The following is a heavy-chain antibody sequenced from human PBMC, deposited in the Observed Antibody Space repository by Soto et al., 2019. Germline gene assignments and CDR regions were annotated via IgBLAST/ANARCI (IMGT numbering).Heavy chain of an antibody. V-gene: IGHV1-18*01. Sequence: QVQLVQSGAEVKKPGASVKVSCKASGYTFTTYDISWVRQAPEQGLEWMGWISGNNGNTNYAQNVQGRVTMTTDTSTNTAYMELRSLRSDDTAVYYCARERRRPYYDILTGYYPFDYWGQGTLVTVSS. J-gene: IGHJ4*02. CDR2: ISGNNGNT. D-gene: IGHD3-9*01. CDR1: GYTFTTYD. CDR3: ARERRRPYYDILTGYYPFDY.